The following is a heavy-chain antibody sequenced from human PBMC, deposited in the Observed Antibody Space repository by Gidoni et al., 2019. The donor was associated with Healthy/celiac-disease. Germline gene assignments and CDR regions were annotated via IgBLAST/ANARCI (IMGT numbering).Heavy chain of an antibody. CDR3: ARVGGFRELDSNWFDP. J-gene: IGHJ5*02. CDR2: IDPSDSYT. Sequence: DVQLVQSGAEVKTHGEHLRISCKGSGYRFTSYWISWARQMPGTGLEWMGRIDPSDSYTNYSPSFQGHVTISADKSISTAYLQWSSLKASDTAMYYCARVGGFRELDSNWFDPWGQGTLVTVSS. D-gene: IGHD3-10*01. V-gene: IGHV5-10-1*01. CDR1: GYRFTSYW.